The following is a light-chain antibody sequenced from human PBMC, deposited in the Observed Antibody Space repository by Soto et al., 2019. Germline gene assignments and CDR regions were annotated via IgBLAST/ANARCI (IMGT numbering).Light chain of an antibody. V-gene: IGLV2-14*01. J-gene: IGLJ1*01. CDR2: EVS. CDR3: FSYTSSXTYV. CDR1: SSYVGNYKY. Sequence: QSVLTQPASVSWSPGQSITISCTGTSSYVGNYKYVSWYQQHPGKAPKLMIYEVSNRPSGVSNRFSGSKSGNTASLTISGLQAEDETDYYCFSYTSSXTYVVGSGTKVXV.